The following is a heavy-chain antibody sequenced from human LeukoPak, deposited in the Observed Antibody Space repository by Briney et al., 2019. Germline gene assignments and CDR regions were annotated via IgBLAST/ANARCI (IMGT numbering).Heavy chain of an antibody. CDR3: ARAEGRGIFDY. J-gene: IGHJ4*02. Sequence: GGSLRLSCAASGFTFSSYNMNWVRQAPGKGLEWVSSTTSSSSYIYYADSVKGRFTISRDNAKNSLYLQMNSLRAEDTAVYYCARAEGRGIFDYWGQGTLVTVSS. D-gene: IGHD3-3*01. CDR1: GFTFSSYN. CDR2: TTSSSSYI. V-gene: IGHV3-21*01.